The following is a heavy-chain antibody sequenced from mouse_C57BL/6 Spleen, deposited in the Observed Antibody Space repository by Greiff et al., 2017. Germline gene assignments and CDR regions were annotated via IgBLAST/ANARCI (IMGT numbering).Heavy chain of an antibody. J-gene: IGHJ4*01. CDR1: GYTFTDYN. Sequence: VQLQQSGPELVKPGASVKIPCKASGYTFTDYNMDWVKQSHGKSLEWIGDINPNNGGTIYNQKFKGKATLTVDKSSSTAYMELRSLTSEDTAVYYCARTEDDYDLYAMDYWGQGTSVTVSS. V-gene: IGHV1-18*01. D-gene: IGHD2-4*01. CDR2: INPNNGGT. CDR3: ARTEDDYDLYAMDY.